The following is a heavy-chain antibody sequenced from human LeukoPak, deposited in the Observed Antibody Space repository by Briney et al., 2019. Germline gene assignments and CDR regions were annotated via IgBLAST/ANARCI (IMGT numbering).Heavy chain of an antibody. Sequence: SETLSLTCTVSVGSISSGNSYWSWSRQPPGKGLEWIGRIYTSGSTNYNPSRQSRVTMSVDTSKNQFSLKLSSVTAADTAVYYCARSGYDYVWGSYRYSSYYYYMDVWGKGTTVTVSS. V-gene: IGHV4-61*02. CDR2: IYTSGST. D-gene: IGHD3-16*02. J-gene: IGHJ6*03. CDR1: VGSISSGNSY. CDR3: ARSGYDYVWGSYRYSSYYYYMDV.